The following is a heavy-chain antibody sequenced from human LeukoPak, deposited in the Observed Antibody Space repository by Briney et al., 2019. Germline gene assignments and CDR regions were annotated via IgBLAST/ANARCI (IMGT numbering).Heavy chain of an antibody. CDR1: GYTFTSYG. CDR2: ISAYNGNT. CDR3: ARAVCSSSWWGYYYYYYMDV. Sequence: ASVKVSCKASGYTFTSYGISWVRQAPGQGLEWMGWISAYNGNTNYAQKLQGRVTMTTDTSTSTAYMELRSLRSDDTAVYYCARAVCSSSWWGYYYYYYMDVWGKGTTVTVSS. D-gene: IGHD6-13*01. V-gene: IGHV1-18*01. J-gene: IGHJ6*03.